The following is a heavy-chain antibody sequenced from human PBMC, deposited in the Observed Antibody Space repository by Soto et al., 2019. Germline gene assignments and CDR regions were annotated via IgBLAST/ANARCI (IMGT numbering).Heavy chain of an antibody. CDR3: ARDRVLAAAGLKDFDY. J-gene: IGHJ4*02. CDR1: GYTFTSYG. D-gene: IGHD6-13*01. Sequence: ASVKVSCKASGYTFTSYGISWVRQAPGQGLEWMGWISAYNGNTNYAQKLQGRATMTTDTSTSTAYMELRSLRSDDTAVYYCARDRVLAAAGLKDFDYWGQGTLVTVSS. CDR2: ISAYNGNT. V-gene: IGHV1-18*04.